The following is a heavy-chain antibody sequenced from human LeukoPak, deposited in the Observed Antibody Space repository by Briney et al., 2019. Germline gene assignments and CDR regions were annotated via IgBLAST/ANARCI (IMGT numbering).Heavy chain of an antibody. D-gene: IGHD3-10*01. J-gene: IGHJ5*02. Sequence: GASVKVSCKASGGTFSSYAISWVRQAPGQGLEWMGGIIPIFGTANYAQKFQGRVTITADESTSTAYMELSSLRSEGTAVYYCARDYYGSGEVNWFDTWGQGTLVTVSS. CDR3: ARDYYGSGEVNWFDT. CDR1: GGTFSSYA. V-gene: IGHV1-69*01. CDR2: IIPIFGTA.